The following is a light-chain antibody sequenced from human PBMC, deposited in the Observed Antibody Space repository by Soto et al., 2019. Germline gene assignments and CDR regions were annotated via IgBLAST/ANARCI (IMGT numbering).Light chain of an antibody. Sequence: DIQMTQSPSNLSASVGDRVTITCRASQSIVGWLAWYQQKPGKAPKLLIYKPSTLESGVPSRSTGSASRTECTLTIGSLQPDYFATYYGHQYNGYGSWTFDQGTKVEIK. CDR3: HQYNGYGSWT. CDR2: KPS. V-gene: IGKV1-5*03. CDR1: QSIVGW. J-gene: IGKJ1*01.